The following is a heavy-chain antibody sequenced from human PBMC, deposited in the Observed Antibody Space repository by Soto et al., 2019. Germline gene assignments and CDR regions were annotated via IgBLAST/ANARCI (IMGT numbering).Heavy chain of an antibody. Sequence: SETLSLTCAVSGYSISSSNWWGWIRQPPGKGLEWIGYIYYSGTTYHNPSPKSRVTMSVDTSENQFSLKLTSVTAVDTAVYYCARREIQGPIDYWGQGTLVTSPQ. D-gene: IGHD1-26*01. CDR3: ARREIQGPIDY. J-gene: IGHJ4*02. CDR1: GYSISSSNW. CDR2: IYYSGTT. V-gene: IGHV4-28*01.